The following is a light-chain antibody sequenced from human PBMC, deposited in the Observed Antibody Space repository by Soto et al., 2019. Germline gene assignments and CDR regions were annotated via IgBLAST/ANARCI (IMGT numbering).Light chain of an antibody. CDR2: QVS. V-gene: IGLV2-8*01. J-gene: IGLJ1*01. Sequence: QSALTQPPSASGSPGQSVTISCTGTSSHVGGYNYVSWYQHHPGKAPRLMIYQVSERPSGVPDRFSGSKSGNTASLTVSGLQAEDEADYYCSSYAASNNLYVFGTGTKVTVL. CDR1: SSHVGGYNY. CDR3: SSYAASNNLYV.